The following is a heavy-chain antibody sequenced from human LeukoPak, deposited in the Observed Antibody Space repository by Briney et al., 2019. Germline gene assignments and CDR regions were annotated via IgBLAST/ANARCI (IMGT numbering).Heavy chain of an antibody. J-gene: IGHJ6*02. Sequence: SVKVSCKASGFTFTSSAMQWVRQARGQRLEWIGWIVVGSGNTNYAQKFQEGVTITRDMSTSTAYMELSSLRSEDTAVYYCAADCYDSSGYYYCYGMDVWGQGTTVTVSS. D-gene: IGHD3-22*01. CDR2: IVVGSGNT. CDR3: AADCYDSSGYYYCYGMDV. V-gene: IGHV1-58*02. CDR1: GFTFTSSA.